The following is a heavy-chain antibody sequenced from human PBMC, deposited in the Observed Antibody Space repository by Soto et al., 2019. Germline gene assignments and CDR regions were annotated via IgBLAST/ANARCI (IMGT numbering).Heavy chain of an antibody. J-gene: IGHJ6*02. CDR1: GYTFSSYG. CDR3: ARDGYCSSTSCPRPYYGMDL. CDR2: ISAYNGNT. V-gene: IGHV1-18*04. D-gene: IGHD2-2*03. Sequence: QVQLVQSGAEVKKPGASVKVSCKASGYTFSSYGLSWVRQAPGQGLEWMGWISAYNGNTIYAQRFQGRVTITTDTSTSTADMELRSLRSDDTAVYYCARDGYCSSTSCPRPYYGMDLWGQGTTVTVSS.